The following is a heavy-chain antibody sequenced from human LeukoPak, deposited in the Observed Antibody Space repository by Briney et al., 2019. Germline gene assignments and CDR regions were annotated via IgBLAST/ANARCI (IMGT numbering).Heavy chain of an antibody. CDR2: IGSGGSTI. J-gene: IGHJ6*03. CDR1: GFSFSDYY. V-gene: IGHV3-11*04. CDR3: ARDPSTSSSHFHMDV. D-gene: IGHD6-6*01. Sequence: GGSLRLSCAASGFSFSDYYMSWIRQAPGKGLEWVAYIGSGGSTIFYADSVKGRFTISRDNAKNSLYLQMNSLRAEDTAIYYCARDPSTSSSHFHMDVWGKGTTVTVSS.